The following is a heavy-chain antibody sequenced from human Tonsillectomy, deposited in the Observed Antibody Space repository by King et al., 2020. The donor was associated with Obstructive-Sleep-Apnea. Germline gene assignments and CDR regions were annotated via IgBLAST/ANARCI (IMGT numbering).Heavy chain of an antibody. CDR3: ARDTGMAAALSMDV. Sequence: GQLVQSGGGVVQPGRSLRLSCAASGFTFSSYVMHWVRQAPGKGLEWVAVISYEGSNKYYADSVKGRFTISRDNSKNTLYLQMNSLRAEDTAVYYCARDTGMAAALSMDVWGQGTTVTVSS. D-gene: IGHD6-13*01. CDR1: GFTFSSYV. CDR2: ISYEGSNK. J-gene: IGHJ6*02. V-gene: IGHV3-30*04.